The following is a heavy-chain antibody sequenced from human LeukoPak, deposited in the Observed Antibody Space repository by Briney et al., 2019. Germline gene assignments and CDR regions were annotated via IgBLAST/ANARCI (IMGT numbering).Heavy chain of an antibody. CDR1: GGSFSGYF. J-gene: IGHJ3*02. CDR2: INHSGST. Sequence: SETLSLTCYVHGGSFSGYFWNWIRQPPGKGQEWIGEINHSGSTNYNPSLKSRITISVDTSKNQFSLKLSSMTASDTAVYYCARPLGYYYDSSGSYAFDIWGQGTMVTVSS. D-gene: IGHD3-22*01. CDR3: ARPLGYYYDSSGSYAFDI. V-gene: IGHV4-34*01.